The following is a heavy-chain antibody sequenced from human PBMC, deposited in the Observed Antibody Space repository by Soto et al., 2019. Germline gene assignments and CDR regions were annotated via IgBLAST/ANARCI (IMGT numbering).Heavy chain of an antibody. D-gene: IGHD2-2*01. CDR2: SRDKGNSYTT. V-gene: IGHV3-72*01. CDR1: GFTFSDHY. CDR3: AVLVGPSAINYFDY. Sequence: EVQLVESGGGLVQPGGSLRLSCAVSGFTFSDHYMDWVRQTPGKGLEWVGRSRDKGNSYTTGYAASVKGRFIISRDDSKNSLYLQMNRLKTDDPAVYYWAVLVGPSAINYFDYWGQGALVTVSS. J-gene: IGHJ4*02.